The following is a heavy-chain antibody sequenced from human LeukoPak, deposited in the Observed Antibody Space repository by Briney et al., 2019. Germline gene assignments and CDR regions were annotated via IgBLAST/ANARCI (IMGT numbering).Heavy chain of an antibody. CDR1: GGSFSGYY. CDR2: IYYSGST. D-gene: IGHD3-3*01. CDR3: ARGDFWSGYFPGYYYYYMDV. Sequence: SETLSLTCAVYGGSFSGYYWSWIRQPPGKGLEWIGYIYYSGSTNYNPFLKSRVTISVDTSKNQFSLKLSSVTAADTAVYYCARGDFWSGYFPGYYYYYMDVWGKGTTVTVSS. J-gene: IGHJ6*03. V-gene: IGHV4-59*01.